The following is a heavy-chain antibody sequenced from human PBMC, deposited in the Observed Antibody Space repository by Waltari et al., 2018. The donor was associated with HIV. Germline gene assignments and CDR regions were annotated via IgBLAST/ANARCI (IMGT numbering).Heavy chain of an antibody. CDR3: AIGQYGPGSREDY. J-gene: IGHJ4*02. Sequence: QAQLQQWGTGLLKPSETLCLTCAVQGGSSSHSYRSGVRHPPWRGLGWIAEIEHIGRTNYSPSLKSRLTRSVDTSKTQFAVKRASVTAADTAVYFCAIGQYGPGSREDYCGQGTPVTVAS. V-gene: IGHV4-34*02. D-gene: IGHD3-10*01. CDR2: IEHIGRT. CDR1: GGSSSHSY.